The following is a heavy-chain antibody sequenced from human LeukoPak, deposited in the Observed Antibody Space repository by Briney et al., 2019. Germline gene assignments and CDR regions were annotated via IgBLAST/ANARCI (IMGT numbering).Heavy chain of an antibody. CDR2: IYYSGST. CDR3: ARLVQLGKDFDY. J-gene: IGHJ4*02. Sequence: PSETLSLTCTVSGGSISSSSYYWGWIRQPPGKGLEWIGSIYYSGSTYYNPSLKSRVTISVDTSKNQFSLKLSSVTAADTAVHYCARLVQLGKDFDYWGQGTLVTVSS. D-gene: IGHD7-27*01. CDR1: GGSISSSSYY. V-gene: IGHV4-39*01.